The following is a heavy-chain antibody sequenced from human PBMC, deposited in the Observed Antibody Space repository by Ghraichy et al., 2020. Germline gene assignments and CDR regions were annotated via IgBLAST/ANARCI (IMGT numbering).Heavy chain of an antibody. CDR1: GFTVSSNY. Sequence: GGSLRLSCAASGFTVSSNYISWVRQAPGKGLEWVSVIYSGASTYYADSVKGRFTISRDNSKNMVYLQMNSLRAADTAVYYCARDSTPGYGDYGYYYYMDVWGKGTTVTVSS. J-gene: IGHJ6*03. D-gene: IGHD4-17*01. CDR3: ARDSTPGYGDYGYYYYMDV. V-gene: IGHV3-53*01. CDR2: IYSGAST.